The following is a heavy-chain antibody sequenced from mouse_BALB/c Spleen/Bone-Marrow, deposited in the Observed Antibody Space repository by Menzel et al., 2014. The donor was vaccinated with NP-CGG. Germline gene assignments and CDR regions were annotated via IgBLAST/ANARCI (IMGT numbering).Heavy chain of an antibody. CDR1: GFNIKDTY. CDR2: IDTANGNT. Sequence: VQLQQSGAEIVKPGASVKLSCTASGFNIKDTYMHWVKQRPEQGLEWIGRIDTANGNTKYDPKFQGKATITADTSSNTAYLQLSSLTSEDTAVYYCARYGNGLMDYWGQGTSVTVSS. J-gene: IGHJ4*01. V-gene: IGHV14-3*02. D-gene: IGHD2-1*01. CDR3: ARYGNGLMDY.